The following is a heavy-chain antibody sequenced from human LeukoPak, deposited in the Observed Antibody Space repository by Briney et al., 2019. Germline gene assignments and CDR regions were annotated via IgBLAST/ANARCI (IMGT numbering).Heavy chain of an antibody. CDR2: ISSRGDII. D-gene: IGHD1-26*01. J-gene: IGHJ6*02. CDR1: GFTFSDYY. CDR3: ATSVMGAAKSV. V-gene: IGHV3-11*01. Sequence: PGGSLRLSCAASGFTFSDYYMSWIRQAPGKGLEWVSYISSRGDIICYADSVKGRFIISRDNANNSLSLQMNSLRAEDTAVYYCATSVMGAAKSVWGQGTTVTVSS.